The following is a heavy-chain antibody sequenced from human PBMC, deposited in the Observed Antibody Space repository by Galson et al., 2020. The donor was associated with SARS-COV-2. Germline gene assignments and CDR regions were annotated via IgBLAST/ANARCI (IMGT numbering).Heavy chain of an antibody. CDR1: GGSISSGSYY. V-gene: IGHV4-61*02. CDR2: IYTSGST. J-gene: IGHJ4*02. D-gene: IGHD3-22*01. CDR3: ARAPYYYDSSGPFFDY. Sequence: SETLSLTCTVSGGSISSGSYYWSWIRQPAGKGLEWIGRIYTSGSTNYNPSLKSRVTISVDTSKNQFSLKLSSVTAADTAVYYCARAPYYYDSSGPFFDYWSQGTLVTVSS.